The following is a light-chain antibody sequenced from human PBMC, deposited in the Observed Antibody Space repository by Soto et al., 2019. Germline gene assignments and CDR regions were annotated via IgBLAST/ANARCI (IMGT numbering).Light chain of an antibody. CDR1: QRISSSY. CDR2: GTS. J-gene: IGKJ1*01. V-gene: IGKV3-20*01. CDR3: QQYGTSPRT. Sequence: EIALTQSPGTLSLSPGERATLSCRASQRISSSYLAWYQQTSGQAPRLLIYGTSSRATGIPDRFSGSGSGTDFTLTISRLEPEDFAVYSCQQYGTSPRTFGQGTKVEIK.